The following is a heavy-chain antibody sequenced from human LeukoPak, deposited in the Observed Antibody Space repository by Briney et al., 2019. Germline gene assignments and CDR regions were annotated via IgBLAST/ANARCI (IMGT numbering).Heavy chain of an antibody. CDR1: GFTFSSYG. D-gene: IGHD3-16*01. Sequence: PGGSLRLSCAASGFTFSSYGMHWVRQAPGKGLEWVAVISYDGSNKYYADSVKGRFTISRDNAKNSLYVQMNNLRAEDTAVYYCARGQGWGDYWGQGTLVTVSS. CDR3: ARGQGWGDY. CDR2: ISYDGSNK. J-gene: IGHJ4*02. V-gene: IGHV3-30*03.